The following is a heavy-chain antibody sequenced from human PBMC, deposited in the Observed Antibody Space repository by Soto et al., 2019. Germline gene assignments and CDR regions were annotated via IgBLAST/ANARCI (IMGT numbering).Heavy chain of an antibody. CDR2: ISAYNGNT. CDR3: ARCIRPYYYDSSGPGSWFDP. Sequence: QVQLVQSGAEVKKPGASVKVSCKASGYTFTSYGISWVRQAPGQGLEWMGWISAYNGNTNYAKKLQGRVTMTTDTTTSTACMELRSMRSDDTAVYYCARCIRPYYYDSSGPGSWFDPWGQGTLVTVSS. D-gene: IGHD3-22*01. V-gene: IGHV1-18*01. CDR1: GYTFTSYG. J-gene: IGHJ5*02.